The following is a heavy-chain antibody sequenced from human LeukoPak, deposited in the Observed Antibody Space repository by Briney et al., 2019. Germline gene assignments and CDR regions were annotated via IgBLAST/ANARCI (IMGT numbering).Heavy chain of an antibody. CDR3: ARARRTGYAFGPQAD. CDR1: GFTFSSYV. J-gene: IGHJ4*02. D-gene: IGHD1-1*01. V-gene: IGHV3-30*04. Sequence: GGSLRLSCAASGFTFSSYVMHWVRQAPGKGLEWVAVISFDSTSRYYTDSVKGRFTISRDNSKNTLFLQMDSLKNEDTAMYYCARARRTGYAFGPQADWGQGTLVTVSS. CDR2: ISFDSTSR.